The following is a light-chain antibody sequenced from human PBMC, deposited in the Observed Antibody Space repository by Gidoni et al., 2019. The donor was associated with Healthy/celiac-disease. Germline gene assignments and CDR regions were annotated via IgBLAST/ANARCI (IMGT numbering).Light chain of an antibody. CDR1: QGISSY. CDR3: QQLNSYPRGT. Sequence: DIQLTQPPSFLSASVGDRVTITCRASQGISSYLAWYQPKPGKAPKLLIYAASTLQSVVPSRFSGSGSGTEVTLTIGSLQPEDFASYYCQQLNSYPRGTFGPGSKVDIK. V-gene: IGKV1-9*01. J-gene: IGKJ3*01. CDR2: AAS.